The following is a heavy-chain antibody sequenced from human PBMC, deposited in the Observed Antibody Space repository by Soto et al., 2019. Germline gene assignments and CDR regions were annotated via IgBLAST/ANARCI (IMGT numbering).Heavy chain of an antibody. CDR2: IYYSGST. Sequence: SETLSLTCTVSGGSISSISYYWGWIRQPPGKGLEWIGSIYYSGSTYYNPSLKSRVTISVDTSKNQFSLKLSSVTAADTAVYYCARAQYYYGSGRSSNWFDPWGQGTLVTVSS. D-gene: IGHD3-10*01. CDR3: ARAQYYYGSGRSSNWFDP. V-gene: IGHV4-39*07. CDR1: GGSISSISYY. J-gene: IGHJ5*02.